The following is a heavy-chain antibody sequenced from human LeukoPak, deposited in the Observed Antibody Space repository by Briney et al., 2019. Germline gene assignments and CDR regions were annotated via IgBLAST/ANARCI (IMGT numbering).Heavy chain of an antibody. CDR3: ARDRASIAALWFDP. D-gene: IGHD6-6*01. V-gene: IGHV1-2*02. CDR1: GYTFTDYY. J-gene: IGHJ5*02. Sequence: ASVKVSCKASGYTFTDYYIHWVRQAPGQGLQWMGWINPNSGGPNYAQNFQGRVTMTRDTSISTAYMELTRLTSDDTAVYYCARDRASIAALWFDPWGQGTLVTVSS. CDR2: INPNSGGP.